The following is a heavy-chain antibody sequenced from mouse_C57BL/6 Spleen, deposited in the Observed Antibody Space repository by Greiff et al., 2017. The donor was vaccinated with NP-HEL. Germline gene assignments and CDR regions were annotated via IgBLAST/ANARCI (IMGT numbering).Heavy chain of an antibody. Sequence: QVQLQQPGAELVRPGSSVKLSCKASGYTFTSYWMDWVKQRPGQGLEWIGNIYPSDSETHYNQKFKDKATLTVDKSSSTAYIQLSSLTSEDSSVYYCASGGEDYDAYYAMDYWGQGTSVTVSS. D-gene: IGHD2-4*01. J-gene: IGHJ4*01. V-gene: IGHV1-61*01. CDR2: IYPSDSET. CDR1: GYTFTSYW. CDR3: ASGGEDYDAYYAMDY.